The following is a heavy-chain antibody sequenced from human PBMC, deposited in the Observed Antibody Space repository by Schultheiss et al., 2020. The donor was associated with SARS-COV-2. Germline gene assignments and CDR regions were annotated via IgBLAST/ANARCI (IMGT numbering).Heavy chain of an antibody. Sequence: GGSLRLSCAASGFTFSSYEMNGVRQAPGKGLEWVSYISSCGSTICYADSVKGRFTISRDNSKNTLYLQMNSLRAEDTAVYYCARVKGSGSYYKPFYYYAMDVWGQGTTVTVSS. V-gene: IGHV3-48*03. CDR1: GFTFSSYE. D-gene: IGHD3-10*01. J-gene: IGHJ6*02. CDR3: ARVKGSGSYYKPFYYYAMDV. CDR2: ISSCGSTI.